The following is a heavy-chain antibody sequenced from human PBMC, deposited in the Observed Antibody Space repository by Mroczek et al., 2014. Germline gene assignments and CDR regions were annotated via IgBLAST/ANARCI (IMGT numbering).Heavy chain of an antibody. J-gene: IGHJ4*02. CDR1: GGSISSSSYY. CDR3: ARTSGGSYYVVRGGLYYFDY. D-gene: IGHD1-26*01. V-gene: IGHV4-39*01. CDR2: IYYSGST. Sequence: QVQLQESGPGLVKPSETLSLTCTVSGGSISSSSYYWGWIRQPPGKGLEWIGSIYYSGSTYYNPSLKSRVTISVDTSKNQFSLKLSSVTAADTAVYYCARTSGGSYYVVRGGLYYFDYWGQGTLVTVSS.